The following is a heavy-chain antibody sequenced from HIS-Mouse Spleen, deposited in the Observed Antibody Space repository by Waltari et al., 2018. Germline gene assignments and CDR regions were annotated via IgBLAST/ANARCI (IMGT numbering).Heavy chain of an antibody. CDR1: GFTFSSYW. D-gene: IGHD6-13*01. V-gene: IGHV3-7*01. CDR2: IKQHGSEK. Sequence: EVQLVESGGGLVQPGGSLRLSCAASGFTFSSYWMSWVRQAPGKGREWEANIKQHGSEKHYVDSVKGRFTISRDNAKNSLYLQMNSLRAEDTAVYYCARVGGQQLITDAFDIWGQGTMVTVSS. CDR3: ARVGGQQLITDAFDI. J-gene: IGHJ3*02.